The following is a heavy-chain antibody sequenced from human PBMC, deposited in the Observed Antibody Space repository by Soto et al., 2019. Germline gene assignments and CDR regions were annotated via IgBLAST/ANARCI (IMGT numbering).Heavy chain of an antibody. V-gene: IGHV3-30*18. CDR3: AKDQGGPLDY. CDR2: ISYDGGNK. CDR1: GFTFSSYG. J-gene: IGHJ4*02. D-gene: IGHD2-15*01. Sequence: QVQLVESGGGVVQPGRSLRLSCAASGFTFSSYGMHWVRQAPGKGLEWVAVISYDGGNKYYADSVKGRFTISRDNSKNTLYLQMNSLRAEDTAVYYCAKDQGGPLDYWGQGTLVTVSS.